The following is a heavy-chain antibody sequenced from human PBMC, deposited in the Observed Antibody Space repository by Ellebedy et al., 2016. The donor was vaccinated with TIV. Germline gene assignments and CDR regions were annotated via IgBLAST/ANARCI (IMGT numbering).Heavy chain of an antibody. V-gene: IGHV1-46*01. CDR3: ARGKLLWFGELFHFDY. J-gene: IGHJ4*02. D-gene: IGHD3-10*01. Sequence: ASVKVSCKASGYTFTSYYMHWVRQAPGQGLEWMGIINPSGGSTSYAQKFQGRVTMTRDPSTSTVYMELSSLRSEDTAVYYCARGKLLWFGELFHFDYWGQGTLVTVSS. CDR2: INPSGGST. CDR1: GYTFTSYY.